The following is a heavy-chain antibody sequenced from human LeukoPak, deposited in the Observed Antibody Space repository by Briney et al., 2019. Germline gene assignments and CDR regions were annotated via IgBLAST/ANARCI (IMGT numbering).Heavy chain of an antibody. CDR2: INHGGST. V-gene: IGHV4-34*01. CDR3: ARGGTAYYYGAGSYLAY. CDR1: GGAFSGYY. Sequence: PSETLSLTCAVYGGAFSGYYWSWIRQPPGKGLEWIGEINHGGSTNYNPSLKSRVTISEDTSKNHFSLKLRSVTAADTAVYYCARGGTAYYYGAGSYLAYWGQGTLVTVSS. J-gene: IGHJ4*02. D-gene: IGHD3-10*01.